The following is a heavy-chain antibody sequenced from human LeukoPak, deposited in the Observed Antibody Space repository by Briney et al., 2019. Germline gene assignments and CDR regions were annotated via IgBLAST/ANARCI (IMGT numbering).Heavy chain of an antibody. D-gene: IGHD3-10*01. CDR1: GFTFSDYA. Sequence: GGSLRLSCTASGFTFSDYAIMWVRQAPGEGLEWVSSITGGGSGTFYADSVKGRFTISRDNSKNTLYLQMNSLRAEDTAVYYCARDKIVRGSGSYYYYGMDVWGQGTTVTVSS. V-gene: IGHV3-23*01. J-gene: IGHJ6*02. CDR3: ARDKIVRGSGSYYYYGMDV. CDR2: ITGGGSGT.